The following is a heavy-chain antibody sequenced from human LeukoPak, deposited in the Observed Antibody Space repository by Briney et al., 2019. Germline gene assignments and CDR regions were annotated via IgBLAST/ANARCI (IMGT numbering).Heavy chain of an antibody. V-gene: IGHV4-39*01. CDR2: IHDRGDT. Sequence: SETLSLTCAVYGGSISSNSSYWGWIRQPTGKGLEWIGSIHDRGDTYYNPSLKSRITISVDTSKNQFSLKLTSVTAADTAVYYCYIYSSTSCCRYWGYGTLVTVSS. CDR3: YIYSSTSCCRY. D-gene: IGHD2/OR15-2a*01. CDR1: GGSISSNSSY. J-gene: IGHJ4*01.